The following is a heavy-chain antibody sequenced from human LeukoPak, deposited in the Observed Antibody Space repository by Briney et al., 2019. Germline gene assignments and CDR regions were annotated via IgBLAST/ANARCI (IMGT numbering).Heavy chain of an antibody. Sequence: GGSLRLSCAASGFTFNIYGMHWVRQAPGKGLDWVAFIRYDGGNKYYTDSVKGRFTISRDNSKNTLYLQMDSLRAEDTAVYYCAKDQGGAGTNSDYWGQGTLVTVSS. V-gene: IGHV3-30*02. CDR3: AKDQGGAGTNSDY. J-gene: IGHJ4*02. CDR1: GFTFNIYG. CDR2: IRYDGGNK. D-gene: IGHD1-26*01.